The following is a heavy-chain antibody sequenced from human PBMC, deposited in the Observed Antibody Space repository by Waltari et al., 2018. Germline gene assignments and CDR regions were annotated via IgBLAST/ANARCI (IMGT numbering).Heavy chain of an antibody. V-gene: IGHV1-18*04. Sequence: QVQLVQSGAEVQKPGASVKVSCKASGYTFTTYGISWVRQAPGQGLEWMGWISFYRGNTYYAQNRQGRGTMTTDTSASTAYMELRSLRSDDTAVYYCARDDREIQDYWGRGTLVTVSS. CDR3: ARDDREIQDY. D-gene: IGHD5-18*01. J-gene: IGHJ4*02. CDR1: GYTFTTYG. CDR2: ISFYRGNT.